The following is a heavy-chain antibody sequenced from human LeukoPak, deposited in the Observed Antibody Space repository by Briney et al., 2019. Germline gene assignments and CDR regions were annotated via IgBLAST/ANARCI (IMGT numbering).Heavy chain of an antibody. J-gene: IGHJ4*02. Sequence: TSETLSLTCAVYGGSFSGYYWSWIRQPPGKGLEWIGYIYHSGSTYYNPSLKSRVTISVDRSKNQFSLKLSSVTAADTAVYYCARGVPYSSGWYYFDYWGQGTLVTVSS. CDR1: GGSFSGYY. D-gene: IGHD6-19*01. CDR3: ARGVPYSSGWYYFDY. V-gene: IGHV4-34*01. CDR2: IYHSGST.